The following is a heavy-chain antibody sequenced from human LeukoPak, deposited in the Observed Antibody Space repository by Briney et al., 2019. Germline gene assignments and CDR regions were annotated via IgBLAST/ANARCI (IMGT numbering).Heavy chain of an antibody. Sequence: SQTLSLTCAISGDSVSSNSAAWNWMRQSPSRGLEWLGRTYYRSKWYNGYAVFVKSRISVNPDTSKNQFSLQLNSVTPEDMAVYYCARSGSGGWIDYWGQGTLVTVSS. D-gene: IGHD6-19*01. V-gene: IGHV6-1*01. CDR3: ARSGSGGWIDY. J-gene: IGHJ4*02. CDR2: TYYRSKWYN. CDR1: GDSVSSNSAA.